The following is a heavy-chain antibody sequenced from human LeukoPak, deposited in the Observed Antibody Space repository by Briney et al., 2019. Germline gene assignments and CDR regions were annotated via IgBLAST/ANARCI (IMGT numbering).Heavy chain of an antibody. V-gene: IGHV3-30-3*01. CDR1: GFTFSSYA. CDR2: ISYDGSNK. Sequence: PGGSLRLSCAASGFTFSSYAMHWVRQAPGKGLEWVAVISYDGSNKYYADSVKGRFTISRDNAKNSLYLQMNSLRVEDTAVYYCASEWRGVTLSYWGQGTLVTVSS. J-gene: IGHJ4*02. CDR3: ASEWRGVTLSY. D-gene: IGHD2-21*02.